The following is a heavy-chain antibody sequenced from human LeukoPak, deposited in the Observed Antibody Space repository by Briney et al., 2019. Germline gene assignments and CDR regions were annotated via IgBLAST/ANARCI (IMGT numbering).Heavy chain of an antibody. D-gene: IGHD3-9*01. CDR1: GFTFSSYE. CDR3: ARDDILTGYYGPSQSGY. J-gene: IGHJ4*02. CDR2: ISSSGSTI. V-gene: IGHV3-48*03. Sequence: GGSLRLSCAASGFTFSSYEMNWVRQAPGKGLEWVSYISSSGSTIYYVDSVKGRFTISRDNAKNSLYLQMNSLRAEDTAVYYCARDDILTGYYGPSQSGYWGQGTLVTVSS.